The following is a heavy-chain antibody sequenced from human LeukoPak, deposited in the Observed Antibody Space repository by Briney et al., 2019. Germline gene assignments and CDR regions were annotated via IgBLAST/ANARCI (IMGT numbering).Heavy chain of an antibody. V-gene: IGHV3-53*01. CDR2: IYSGGST. CDR1: GVTFSSYA. D-gene: IGHD4/OR15-4a*01. Sequence: GGSLRLSCAASGVTFSSYAMSWVRQTPGKGLEWVSFIYSGGSTYYADSVKGRFTISRDNSKNTLYLQMNSLRADDTAVYYCARRAGAYSHPYDYWGQGTLVTVSS. CDR3: ARRAGAYSHPYDY. J-gene: IGHJ4*02.